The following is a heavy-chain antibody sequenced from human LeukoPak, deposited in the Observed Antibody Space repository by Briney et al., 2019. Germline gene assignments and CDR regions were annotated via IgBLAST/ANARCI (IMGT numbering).Heavy chain of an antibody. CDR3: AGNYDSWTGLNY. Sequence: PGGSLGLSCAASGFTFSGSAMHWVRQASGKGLEWVGHIGNKVSNYATEYAASLRGRFTISRDDSKDTAYLQVNSLKTEDTAVYYCAGNYDSWTGLNYWGQGTLVTVSS. V-gene: IGHV3-73*01. J-gene: IGHJ4*02. CDR1: GFTFSGSA. CDR2: IGNKVSNYAT. D-gene: IGHD3-3*01.